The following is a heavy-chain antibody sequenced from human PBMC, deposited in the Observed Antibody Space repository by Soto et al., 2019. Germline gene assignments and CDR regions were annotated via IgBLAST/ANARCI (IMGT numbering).Heavy chain of an antibody. CDR1: GGFVSSGSYY. CDR3: ARVERGTATTVVDAFDI. V-gene: IGHV4-34*01. J-gene: IGHJ3*02. D-gene: IGHD1-1*01. Sequence: QVQLQQCGAGLLKPSETLSLTCAVYGGFVSSGSYYWSWIRQPPGKGLEWIGEMSHSGGTHFNPSLKSRANISVATSKNQFSRKMSSVTAADTALYYCARVERGTATTVVDAFDIWGPGTMVTVSS. CDR2: MSHSGGT.